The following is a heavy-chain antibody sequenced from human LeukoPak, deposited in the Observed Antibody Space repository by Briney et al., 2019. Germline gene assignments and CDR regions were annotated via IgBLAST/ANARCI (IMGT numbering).Heavy chain of an antibody. J-gene: IGHJ4*02. D-gene: IGHD3-10*01. Sequence: ASVKVSCTASGYTFTGYYMHWVRQATGQGLEWMGWMNPNSGNTGYAQKFQGRVTMTRNTSISTAYMELSSLRSEDTAVYYCARPSGSGSHQFDYWGQGTLVTVSS. CDR2: MNPNSGNT. CDR1: GYTFTGYY. V-gene: IGHV1-8*02. CDR3: ARPSGSGSHQFDY.